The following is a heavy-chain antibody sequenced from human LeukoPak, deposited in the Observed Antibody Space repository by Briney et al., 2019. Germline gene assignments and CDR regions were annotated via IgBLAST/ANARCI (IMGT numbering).Heavy chain of an antibody. CDR2: IGPTGTDR. V-gene: IGHV3-21*01. CDR3: ATETIGRHYDY. D-gene: IGHD1-14*01. CDR1: GFTFSSCG. Sequence: GGSLRLSCAAFGFTFSSCGFNWVRQAPGKGLEWVSSIGPTGTDRYYADSVKGRFTISRDNAKNSMYLQMDSLRDEDTAVYYCATETIGRHYDYWGQGTLLTVSS. J-gene: IGHJ4*02.